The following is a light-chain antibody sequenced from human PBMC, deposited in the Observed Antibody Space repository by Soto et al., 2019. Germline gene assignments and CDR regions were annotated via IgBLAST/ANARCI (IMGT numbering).Light chain of an antibody. CDR2: GAS. Sequence: PGERATLSCRASQSVSSSYLAWYQQKPGQAPRLLIYGASSRATGVPDRFSGSGSGTDFTLTISRLEPEDFAVYYCQQYGSSPLTFGGGTKVEIK. CDR1: QSVSSSY. J-gene: IGKJ4*01. V-gene: IGKV3-20*01. CDR3: QQYGSSPLT.